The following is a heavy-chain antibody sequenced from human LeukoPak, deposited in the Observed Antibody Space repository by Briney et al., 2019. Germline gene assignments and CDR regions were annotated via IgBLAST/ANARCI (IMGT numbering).Heavy chain of an antibody. D-gene: IGHD6-25*01. CDR1: GGSVSSGSYY. J-gene: IGHJ1*01. CDR2: IYYSVST. Sequence: SETLSLTCTVSGGSVSSGSYYWSWIRQPPGKGLEWIGYIYYSVSTNDNPSLKSRVTISVDTSKNQFALKLSSVTAADPAVYYCAREGYSSGWPKFQHWGQGTLVTVSS. V-gene: IGHV4-61*01. CDR3: AREGYSSGWPKFQH.